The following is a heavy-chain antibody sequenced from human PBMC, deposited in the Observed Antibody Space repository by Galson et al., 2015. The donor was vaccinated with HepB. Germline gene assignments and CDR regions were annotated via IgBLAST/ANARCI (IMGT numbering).Heavy chain of an antibody. Sequence: SVKVSCKASGYTFTSYDINWVRQATGQGLEWMGWMNPNSGNTGYAQKFQGRVTMTRNTSISTAYMELSSLRSEDTAVYYCARPSTISDDAFDIWGQGTMVSVSS. CDR1: GYTFTSYD. CDR2: MNPNSGNT. D-gene: IGHD2-2*01. V-gene: IGHV1-8*01. J-gene: IGHJ3*02. CDR3: ARPSTISDDAFDI.